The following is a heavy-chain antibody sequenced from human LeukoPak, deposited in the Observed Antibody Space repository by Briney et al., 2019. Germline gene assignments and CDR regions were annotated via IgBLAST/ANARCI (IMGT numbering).Heavy chain of an antibody. V-gene: IGHV4-39*07. CDR1: GGSISSSSYY. CDR3: ARDRPEHYGSAFDY. J-gene: IGHJ4*02. D-gene: IGHD3-10*01. Sequence: SETLSLTCTVSGGSISSSSYYWGWIRQPPGKGLEWIGSIYYSGSTYYNPSLKSRVTISVDTSKNQFSLKLSSVTAADTAVYYCARDRPEHYGSAFDYWGQGTLVTVSS. CDR2: IYYSGST.